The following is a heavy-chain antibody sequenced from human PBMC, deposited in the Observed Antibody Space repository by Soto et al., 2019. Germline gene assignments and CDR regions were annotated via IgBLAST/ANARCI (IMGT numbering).Heavy chain of an antibody. V-gene: IGHV4-59*08. Sequence: SETLSLTCTVSGGSIISYYWSWVRQPPGKGLEWIGYIYYSGSTNYNPSLKSRVTISADTSKNQFSLKLNSMTAADTAVYYCARHNYGSGSTYFDYWGQGTLVTVSS. J-gene: IGHJ4*02. D-gene: IGHD3-10*01. CDR3: ARHNYGSGSTYFDY. CDR2: IYYSGST. CDR1: GGSIISYY.